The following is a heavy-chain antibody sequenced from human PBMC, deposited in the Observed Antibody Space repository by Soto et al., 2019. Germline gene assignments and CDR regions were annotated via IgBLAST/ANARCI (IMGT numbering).Heavy chain of an antibody. Sequence: QVQLVQSGAEVKKPGASVKVSCKASGYSFTTYGISWVRQAPGQGLEWMGWISDYNGNTNYEKKFXGRPTMTTDTSTXTSXXEXQSLRSDDTAVYYCAREGYYSGSGSYSPPRYYGMDVWGQGTTVTVS. CDR2: ISDYNGNT. J-gene: IGHJ6*02. CDR1: GYSFTTYG. V-gene: IGHV1-18*01. CDR3: AREGYYSGSGSYSPPRYYGMDV. D-gene: IGHD3-10*01.